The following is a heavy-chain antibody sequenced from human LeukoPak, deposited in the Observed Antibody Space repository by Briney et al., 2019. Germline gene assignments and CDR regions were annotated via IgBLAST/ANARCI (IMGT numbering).Heavy chain of an antibody. D-gene: IGHD6-13*01. Sequence: GGSLRLTCAASGFTFSSYSMNWVRQAPGKGLEWVSYISSSSSTIYYADSVKGRFTISRDNAKNSLYLQMNSLRAEDTAVYYCARSSSSYDYWGQGTLVTVSS. V-gene: IGHV3-48*04. J-gene: IGHJ4*02. CDR2: ISSSSSTI. CDR1: GFTFSSYS. CDR3: ARSSSSYDY.